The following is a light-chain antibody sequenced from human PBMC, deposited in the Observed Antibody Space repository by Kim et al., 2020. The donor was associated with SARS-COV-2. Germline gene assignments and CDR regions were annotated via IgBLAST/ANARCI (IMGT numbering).Light chain of an antibody. CDR3: LQHDSYPYT. CDR2: QAS. V-gene: IGKV1-5*03. J-gene: IGKJ2*01. CDR1: QSLSSW. Sequence: DIKMTQSPSTLSASVGDRVTITCRASQSLSSWLAWYQQRAGRAPNLLIYQASSLENGVPSRFSGSGSGTEFTLTISSLQPDDFATYYSLQHDSYPYTFGQGTKLEIK.